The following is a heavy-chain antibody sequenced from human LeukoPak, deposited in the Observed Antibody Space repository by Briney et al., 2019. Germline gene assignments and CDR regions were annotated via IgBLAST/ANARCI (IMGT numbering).Heavy chain of an antibody. D-gene: IGHD1-1*01. V-gene: IGHV3-23*01. CDR3: AKDLSGRNWSYFDY. Sequence: GGSLRLSCAASGFIFSSYAMSWVRQAPGKGLEWVSAISGSGGSTYYADSVKGRFTISRDNSKNTLYLQMNSLRAEDTAVYYCAKDLSGRNWSYFDYWGQGTLVTVSS. CDR2: ISGSGGST. CDR1: GFIFSSYA. J-gene: IGHJ4*02.